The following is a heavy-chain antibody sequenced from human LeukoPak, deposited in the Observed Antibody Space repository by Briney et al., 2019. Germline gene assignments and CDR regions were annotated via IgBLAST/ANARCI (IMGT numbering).Heavy chain of an antibody. Sequence: SETLSLTCTVSGGSISSGDYYWSWIRQPPGKGLEWIGYIYYSGSTYYNPSLKSRVTMSVDTSKNQFSLKLSSVTAADTAVYYCARELPPPDSSAFDIWGQGTMVTVSS. J-gene: IGHJ3*02. D-gene: IGHD1-14*01. CDR3: ARELPPPDSSAFDI. V-gene: IGHV4-30-4*01. CDR2: IYYSGST. CDR1: GGSISSGDYY.